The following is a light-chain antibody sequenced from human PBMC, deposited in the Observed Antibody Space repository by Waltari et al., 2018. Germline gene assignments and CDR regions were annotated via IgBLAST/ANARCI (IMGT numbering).Light chain of an antibody. Sequence: QSVLTQPPSVSAAPGQKVTISCSGTSSNIGNNYVYWYQQLPGTAPKLLIYENNKRPSGIPDRFSGSKSGTSATLGITGLQTGDEADYYCGTWDSSLSFWVFGGGTKLTVL. CDR3: GTWDSSLSFWV. CDR1: SSNIGNNY. CDR2: ENN. J-gene: IGLJ3*02. V-gene: IGLV1-51*02.